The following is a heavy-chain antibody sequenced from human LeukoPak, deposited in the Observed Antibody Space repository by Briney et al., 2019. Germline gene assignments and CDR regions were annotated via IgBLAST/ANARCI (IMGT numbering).Heavy chain of an antibody. CDR1: GFTXSSYA. D-gene: IGHD2-21*01. Sequence: GSLRLSCAASGFTXSSYAMAWVRQAPGKGLEWVSAISGSGISTYYAESVRGRFTVSRDNPKNTLYLHMTSLRAEDTAVYYCAKDRWGVYEHCCEPFDYWGQGTLVTVSS. V-gene: IGHV3-23*01. J-gene: IGHJ4*02. CDR2: ISGSGIST. CDR3: AKDRWGVYEHCCEPFDY.